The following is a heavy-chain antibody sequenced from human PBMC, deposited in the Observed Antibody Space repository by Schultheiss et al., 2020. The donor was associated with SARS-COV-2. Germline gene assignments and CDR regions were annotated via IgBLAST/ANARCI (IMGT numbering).Heavy chain of an antibody. V-gene: IGHV4-61*08. J-gene: IGHJ6*02. CDR3: ARDGPREITTLGSLPYYYHYYGMDV. Sequence: SETLSLTCAVSGGSISSGGYYWSWIRQPPGKGLEWIGEINHSGSTNYNPSLKSRVTISVDTSKNQFSLKLTSVTAADTAMYYCARDGPREITTLGSLPYYYHYYGMDVWGQGTTVTVS. CDR2: INHSGST. CDR1: GGSISSGGYY. D-gene: IGHD4-11*01.